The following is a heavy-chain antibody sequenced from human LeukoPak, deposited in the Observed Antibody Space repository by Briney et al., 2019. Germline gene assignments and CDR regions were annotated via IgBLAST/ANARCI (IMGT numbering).Heavy chain of an antibody. D-gene: IGHD2-21*01. CDR1: EFTFSDYE. V-gene: IGHV3-48*03. J-gene: IGHJ4*02. Sequence: GGSLRLSCAASEFTFSDYEMNWVRQAPGKGLEWVSYIGRSGSTIYYADSVKGRFTISRDSAKNSVFLQMNSLRAEDTAVYYCARRVIAVGLDYWGQGTLVTVSS. CDR2: IGRSGSTI. CDR3: ARRVIAVGLDY.